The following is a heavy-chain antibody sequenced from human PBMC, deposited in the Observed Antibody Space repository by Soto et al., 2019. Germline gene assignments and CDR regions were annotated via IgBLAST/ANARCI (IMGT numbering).Heavy chain of an antibody. J-gene: IGHJ6*02. D-gene: IGHD3-16*01. CDR3: AKGGDEVLGSYYYNGMNV. CDR2: ISGSGSSV. Sequence: PGGSLRLSCAASGFTFNNYAMSWVRQAPRQGLEWVATISGSGSSVYYADSVKGRFTISRDSSKNTLYLQMNNLRAGDTAVYHCAKGGDEVLGSYYYNGMNVWGRGTTVTV. CDR1: GFTFNNYA. V-gene: IGHV3-23*01.